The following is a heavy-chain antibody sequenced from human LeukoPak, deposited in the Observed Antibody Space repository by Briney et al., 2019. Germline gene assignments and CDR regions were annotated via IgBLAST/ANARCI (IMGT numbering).Heavy chain of an antibody. V-gene: IGHV3-33*01. CDR3: ARDGTGWLTEHYFDY. CDR2: IWYDGSNK. CDR1: GFTFSSYG. D-gene: IGHD5-24*01. Sequence: SGGSLRLSCAASGFTFSSYGMHWVRQAPGKGLEWVAVIWYDGSNKYYADSVKGRFTTSRDNSKNTLYLQMNSLRAEDTAVYYCARDGTGWLTEHYFDYWGQGTLVTVSS. J-gene: IGHJ4*02.